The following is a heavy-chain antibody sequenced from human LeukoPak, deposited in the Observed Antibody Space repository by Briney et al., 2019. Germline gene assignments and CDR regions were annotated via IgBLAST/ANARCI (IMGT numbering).Heavy chain of an antibody. Sequence: SETLSLTCAVYGGSFSGYCWSWIRQPPGKGLEWIGEIYHSGSTNYNPSLKSRVTISVDKSKNQFSLKLSSVTAADTAVYYCARGIAAGIFDYWGQGTLVTASS. V-gene: IGHV4-34*01. D-gene: IGHD6-13*01. J-gene: IGHJ4*02. CDR1: GGSFSGYC. CDR2: IYHSGST. CDR3: ARGIAAGIFDY.